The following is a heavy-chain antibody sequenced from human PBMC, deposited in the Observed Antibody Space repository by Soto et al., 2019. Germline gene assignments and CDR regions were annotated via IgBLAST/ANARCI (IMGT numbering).Heavy chain of an antibody. CDR3: ARGLPIEGEGIVPAAILYFDY. J-gene: IGHJ4*02. CDR1: GGSISSYY. Sequence: SETLSLTCTVSGGSISSYYWSWIRQPPGKGLEWIGYIYYSGSTNYNPSLKSRVTISVDTSKNQFSLKLSSVTAADTAVYYCARGLPIEGEGIVPAAILYFDYWGQGTLVTVSS. CDR2: IYYSGST. V-gene: IGHV4-59*01. D-gene: IGHD2-2*01.